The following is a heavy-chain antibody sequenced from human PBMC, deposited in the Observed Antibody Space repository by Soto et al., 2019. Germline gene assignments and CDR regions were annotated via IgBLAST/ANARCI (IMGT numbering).Heavy chain of an antibody. CDR3: ARDTALGPINYFDY. D-gene: IGHD7-27*01. J-gene: IGHJ4*02. CDR1: GFTFSSYG. Sequence: QVQLVESGGGVVQPGRSLRLSCAASGFTFSSYGMHWVRQAPGKGLEWVAVIWYDGSNKYYADSVKGRFTISRDNSKNTLYLQMNSLRAEDTAVYYCARDTALGPINYFDYWGQGTLVTVSS. V-gene: IGHV3-33*01. CDR2: IWYDGSNK.